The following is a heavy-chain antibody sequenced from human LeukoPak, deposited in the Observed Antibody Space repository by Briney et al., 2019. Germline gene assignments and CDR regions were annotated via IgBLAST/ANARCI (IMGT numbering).Heavy chain of an antibody. V-gene: IGHV1-46*01. CDR3: ARDRSSTRCQGPVFDD. CDR2: IHPSGGNT. CDR1: GYTFTSNY. J-gene: IGHJ4*02. D-gene: IGHD2-2*01. Sequence: GASVKVSCKASGYTFTSNYMHWVRQAPGQGLEWMGIIHPSGGNTNYAQKFQGRVAMTRDTSTSTVYMELSSPRSEDTAIYYCARDRSSTRCQGPVFDDWGQGTLVTVSS.